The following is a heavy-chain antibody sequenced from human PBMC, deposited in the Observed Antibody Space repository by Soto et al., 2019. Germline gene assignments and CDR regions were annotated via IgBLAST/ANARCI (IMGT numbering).Heavy chain of an antibody. CDR2: IHHAGPT. D-gene: IGHD3-3*01. CDR1: GALITSIDNY. V-gene: IGHV4-31*03. Sequence: SETLSLTYTVSGALITSIDNYWTWIRQLPGEGLEWIAYIHHAGPTYYNPSLQSRITISVDTSQNQFSLKLNSVTAADTAVYYCASSEWFSPWGQGTMVT. J-gene: IGHJ3*01. CDR3: ASSEWFSP.